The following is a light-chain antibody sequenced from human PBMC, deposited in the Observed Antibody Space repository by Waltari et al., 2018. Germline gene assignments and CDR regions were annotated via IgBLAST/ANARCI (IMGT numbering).Light chain of an antibody. Sequence: DIQMTQSPSTLSASVGDRVTITCRANRTINNWLAWFQQKPGRAPQLLIYQASSLESGVPSRFSGTGSGTEFTLTISSLQPEDFATYYCQRYNSFPYTFGQGTRLEIK. CDR2: QAS. J-gene: IGKJ2*01. CDR3: QRYNSFPYT. V-gene: IGKV1-5*03. CDR1: RTINNW.